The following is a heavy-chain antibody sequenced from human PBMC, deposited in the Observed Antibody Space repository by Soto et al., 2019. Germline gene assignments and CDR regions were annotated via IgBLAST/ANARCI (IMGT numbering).Heavy chain of an antibody. CDR2: IYYSGST. J-gene: IGHJ6*02. CDR3: CRGYCGSGSYTYGMNV. CDR1: GGSINSGDYY. D-gene: IGHD3-10*01. V-gene: IGHV4-30-4*01. Sequence: SETLSLTSTVPGGSINSGDYYWSWIRQPPGKGLEWIGYIYYSGSTYYNPSLKSRVTTSVDTSKTQFSLNLKSVTAADTAVYFCCRGYCGSGSYTYGMNVWGQGTTVTVYS.